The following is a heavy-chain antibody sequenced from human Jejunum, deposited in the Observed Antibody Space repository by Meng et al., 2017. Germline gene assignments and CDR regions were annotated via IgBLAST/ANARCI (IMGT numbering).Heavy chain of an antibody. J-gene: IGHJ4*02. D-gene: IGHD1-26*01. CDR3: ARTPLYSGSYYFDP. CDR1: GDSVSSDNYY. V-gene: IGHV4-61*03. Sequence: QVELQESGQGLVRPAETLSLSCTVSGDSVSSDNYYWSWIRQPPGKGLEWIGYVYYSGHTDCNPSLKSRLSISIDTSKNHFSLKLSSVTAADTAVYYCARTPLYSGSYYFDPWGQGALVTVSS. CDR2: VYYSGHT.